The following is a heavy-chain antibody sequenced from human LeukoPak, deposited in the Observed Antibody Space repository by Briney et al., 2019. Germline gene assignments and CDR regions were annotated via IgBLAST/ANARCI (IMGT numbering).Heavy chain of an antibody. Sequence: PSETLSLTCTVSGGSISSSSYYWGWIRQPPGKGLEWIGSIYYSGSTYYNPSLKSRVTISVDTSKNQFSLKLSSVTAADTAVYYCARHVGSRSWYGRWFDPWGQGTLVTVSS. CDR1: GGSISSSSYY. J-gene: IGHJ5*02. CDR2: IYYSGST. V-gene: IGHV4-39*01. CDR3: ARHVGSRSWYGRWFDP. D-gene: IGHD6-13*01.